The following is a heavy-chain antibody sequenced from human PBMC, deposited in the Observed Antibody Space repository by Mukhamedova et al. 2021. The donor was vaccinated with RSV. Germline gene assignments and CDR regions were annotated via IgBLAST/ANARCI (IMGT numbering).Heavy chain of an antibody. V-gene: IGHV1-2*02. D-gene: IGHD1-26*01. J-gene: IGHJ4*02. CDR3: ARDLGGSFHPDY. CDR2: FNPNSGAT. Sequence: MGCFNPNSGATNYAPKFQGRVAMTRDTSIRTAYMELNRLTSDDTAVYYCARDLGGSFHPDYWGQGTLVTVSS.